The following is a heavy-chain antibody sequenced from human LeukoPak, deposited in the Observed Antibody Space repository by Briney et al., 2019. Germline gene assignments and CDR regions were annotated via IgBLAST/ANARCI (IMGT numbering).Heavy chain of an antibody. D-gene: IGHD2-2*01. Sequence: ASVKVSCKVSGYTLTELSMHWVRQAPGKGLEWMGGFDPEDGETIYAQKFQGRVTMTEDTSTGTAYMELSSLRSEDTAVYYCASQPTRYCSSTSCYFEVYYTWGRGTLVTVSS. V-gene: IGHV1-24*01. CDR2: FDPEDGET. J-gene: IGHJ5*02. CDR1: GYTLTELS. CDR3: ASQPTRYCSSTSCYFEVYYT.